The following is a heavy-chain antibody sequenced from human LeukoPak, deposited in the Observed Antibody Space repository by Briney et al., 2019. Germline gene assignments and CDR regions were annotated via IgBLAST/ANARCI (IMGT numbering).Heavy chain of an antibody. D-gene: IGHD2-2*01. Sequence: PGGSLRLSCSASAFTFSSYCMHCVRRAPGKGLEWVALISFDGSNEYYADSVKGRFAISRDNAKNSMYLQMNSLSAEATAAYYYDRDRLVVAPTSIDYWGQGTLVTVSS. CDR2: ISFDGSNE. CDR1: AFTFSSYC. J-gene: IGHJ4*02. V-gene: IGHV3-30*03. CDR3: DRDRLVVAPTSIDY.